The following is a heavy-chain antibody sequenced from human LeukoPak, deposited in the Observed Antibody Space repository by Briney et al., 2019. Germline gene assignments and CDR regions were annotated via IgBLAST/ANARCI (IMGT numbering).Heavy chain of an antibody. CDR3: AKRDSSGCYYFDY. Sequence: GGSLRLSCAASGFTFSSYAMSWVRQAPGKGLEWVSTINSYGAYTYYADSVRGRFTISRDNSKNTLYLQMNSLRAEDTAVFYCAKRDSSGCYYFDYWGQGTLVTVSS. V-gene: IGHV3-23*01. CDR2: INSYGAYT. CDR1: GFTFSSYA. D-gene: IGHD3-22*01. J-gene: IGHJ4*02.